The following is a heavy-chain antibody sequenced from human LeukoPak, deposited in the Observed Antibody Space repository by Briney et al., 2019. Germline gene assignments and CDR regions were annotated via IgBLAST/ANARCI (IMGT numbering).Heavy chain of an antibody. CDR3: ARENYCTNGVCWAFDP. V-gene: IGHV4-39*07. CDR1: GGSISSSDYY. J-gene: IGHJ5*02. Sequence: PSETLSLTCAVSGGSISSSDYYWGWIRQPPGKGLEWIGNIYYTGSTSYNSSLKSRVTISIDTSKNQFSLQLSSVTAADTAVYFCARENYCTNGVCWAFDPWGQGTLVTVSS. CDR2: IYYTGST. D-gene: IGHD2-8*01.